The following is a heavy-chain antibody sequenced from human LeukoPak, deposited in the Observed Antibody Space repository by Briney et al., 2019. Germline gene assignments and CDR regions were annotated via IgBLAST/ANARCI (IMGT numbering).Heavy chain of an antibody. CDR3: ARVDPDSSSTLEVFDY. V-gene: IGHV4-59*11. Sequence: PSETLSLTCSVSGGSISSHYWSWIRQPPGKGLEGIGDIYYSGSTNYNPSLKIRVTISVDTSKHQFSLKLSSVTAADTAVYYCARVDPDSSSTLEVFDYWGQGTLVTVSS. D-gene: IGHD6-6*01. CDR2: IYYSGST. CDR1: GGSISSHY. J-gene: IGHJ4*02.